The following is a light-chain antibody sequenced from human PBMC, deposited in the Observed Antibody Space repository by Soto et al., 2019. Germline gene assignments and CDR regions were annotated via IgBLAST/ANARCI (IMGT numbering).Light chain of an antibody. Sequence: QSVLTQPPSVSGAPGQRVTISCTGSSSNIGARYDVHWYQQLPGTAPKLLIYGNSNRPSGVPDRFSGSKSGTSASLAITGLQAEDEADYYCQSYDSSLRVVFGGGTKVTVL. CDR3: QSYDSSLRVV. CDR1: SSNIGARYD. V-gene: IGLV1-40*01. CDR2: GNS. J-gene: IGLJ2*01.